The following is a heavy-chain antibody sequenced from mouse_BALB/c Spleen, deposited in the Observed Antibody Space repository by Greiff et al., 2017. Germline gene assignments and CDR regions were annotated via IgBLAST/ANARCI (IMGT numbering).Heavy chain of an antibody. CDR2: IDPENGDT. CDR3: KAGYYAVDY. J-gene: IGHJ4*01. CDR1: GFNIKDYY. Sequence: VQLQQSGAELVRSGASVKLSCTASGFNIKDYYMHWVKQRPEQGLEWIGWIDPENGDTEYAPKFQGKATMTADTSSNTAYLQLSSLTSEDTAVYYCKAGYYAVDYWGQGTSVTVSS. V-gene: IGHV14-4*02.